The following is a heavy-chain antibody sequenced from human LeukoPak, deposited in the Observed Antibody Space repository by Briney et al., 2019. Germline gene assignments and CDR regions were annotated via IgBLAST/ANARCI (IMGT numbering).Heavy chain of an antibody. D-gene: IGHD3-9*01. CDR3: ARTSGDWLSWAWIGVDV. CDR2: IEHSGST. CDR1: GGSFSDYY. J-gene: IGHJ6*02. V-gene: IGHV4-34*01. Sequence: SETLSLTCAVYGGSFSDYYWNWIRQPPGKGLEWIGEIEHSGSTKYNPSRKSRVTISVDTSKNQFSLKLSSVTAADTAVYYCARTSGDWLSWAWIGVDVWGQGTTVTVSS.